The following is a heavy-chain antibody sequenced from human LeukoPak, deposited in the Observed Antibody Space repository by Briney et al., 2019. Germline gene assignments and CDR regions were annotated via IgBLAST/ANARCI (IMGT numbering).Heavy chain of an antibody. CDR2: IYPGDSDT. J-gene: IGHJ3*01. D-gene: IGHD6-25*01. Sequence: GESLKISCKGSGYSFTNYWIGWVRQMPGKGLEWMGIIYPGDSDTRYRPSFQGQVTISADKSINTAYLQWSSLKASDTAMYYCARDIGAGYDAFDVWGQGTMVTVSS. V-gene: IGHV5-51*01. CDR1: GYSFTNYW. CDR3: ARDIGAGYDAFDV.